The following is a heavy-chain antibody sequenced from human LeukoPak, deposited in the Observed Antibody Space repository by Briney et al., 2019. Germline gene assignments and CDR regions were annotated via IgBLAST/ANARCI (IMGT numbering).Heavy chain of an antibody. CDR3: ARESPSRYCSGGSCYEGGFDY. Sequence: ASVKVSCKASGYTFTSYGISWVRQAPGQGLEWMGWISGYNGNTNYAQKLQGRVTMTTDTSTSTAYMELRSLRSDDTAVYYCARESPSRYCSGGSCYEGGFDYWGQGTLVTVSS. CDR2: ISGYNGNT. V-gene: IGHV1-18*01. CDR1: GYTFTSYG. D-gene: IGHD2-15*01. J-gene: IGHJ4*02.